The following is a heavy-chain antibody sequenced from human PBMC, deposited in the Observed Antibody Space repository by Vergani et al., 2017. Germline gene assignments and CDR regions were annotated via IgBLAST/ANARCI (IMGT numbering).Heavy chain of an antibody. CDR1: GFTVSSNY. CDR2: IYSGGST. CDR3: ARVVSTLGYYYYYMDV. Sequence: EVQLVESGGGLIQPGGSLRLSCAASGFTVSSNYMSWVRQAPGKGLEWVSVIYSGGSTYYADSVKGRFTISRDNSKNTLYLQMNSLSAEDTAVYYCARVVSTLGYYYYYMDVWGKGTTVTVSS. D-gene: IGHD3-16*01. V-gene: IGHV3-53*01. J-gene: IGHJ6*03.